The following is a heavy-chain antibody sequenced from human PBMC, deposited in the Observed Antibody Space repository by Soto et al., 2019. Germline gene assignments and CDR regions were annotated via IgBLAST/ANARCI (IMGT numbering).Heavy chain of an antibody. J-gene: IGHJ4*02. CDR1: GFSVSSNF. D-gene: IGHD6-13*01. CDR2: IYSSGST. V-gene: IGHV3-53*01. CDR3: ARGSGSSWSEYFDV. Sequence: XGSLRLSCAASGFSVSSNFMSWVRQAPGKGLEWVSLIYSSGSTVYADFVKGRFTISRDNSKNTVYLQVNNLRAEDTAVYYCARGSGSSWSEYFDVWAQGAMVTVSS.